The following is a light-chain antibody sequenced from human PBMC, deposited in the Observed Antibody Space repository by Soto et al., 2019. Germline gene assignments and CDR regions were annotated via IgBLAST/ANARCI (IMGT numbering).Light chain of an antibody. CDR3: SSYVGSYAYV. CDR2: EVT. V-gene: IGLV2-14*01. Sequence: QSVLTQPASVSGSPGQSITISCTGTSGDIGSYNRVSWYQQHPGKAPKLIIYEVTDRPSGVSNRFSCSKSGNTASLTTSGLQADDEAEHYCSSYVGSYAYVFGTGTKVTVL. J-gene: IGLJ1*01. CDR1: SGDIGSYNR.